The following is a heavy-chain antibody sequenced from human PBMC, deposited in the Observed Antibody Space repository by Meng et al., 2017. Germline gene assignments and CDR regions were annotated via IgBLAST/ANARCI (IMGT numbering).Heavy chain of an antibody. CDR3: AHIFPVTTNIRPVYYFDY. Sequence: SGPTLVKPTQTLTLTCTFSGFSLSTSGVGVGRIRQPPGKALEWLALIYWNDDKRYSPSLKSRLTITKDTSKTQVVLTMTNMDPVDTTTYYCAHIFPVTTNIRPVYYFDYWGQGTLVTVSS. J-gene: IGHJ4*02. D-gene: IGHD4-17*01. V-gene: IGHV2-5*01. CDR2: IYWNDDK. CDR1: GFSLSTSGVG.